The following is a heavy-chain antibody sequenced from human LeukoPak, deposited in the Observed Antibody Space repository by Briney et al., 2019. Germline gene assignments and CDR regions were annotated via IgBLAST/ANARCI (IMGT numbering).Heavy chain of an antibody. V-gene: IGHV1-69*04. J-gene: IGHJ4*02. CDR1: GGTFSSYA. CDR2: IIPILGIA. CDR3: ARGPYDILTGTYFDY. Sequence: SVKVSCKASGGTFSSYAISWVRQAPGQGLEWMGRIIPILGIANYAQKFQGRVTITADKSTSTAYMELRSLRSDDTAVYYCARGPYDILTGTYFDYWGQGTLVTVSS. D-gene: IGHD3-9*01.